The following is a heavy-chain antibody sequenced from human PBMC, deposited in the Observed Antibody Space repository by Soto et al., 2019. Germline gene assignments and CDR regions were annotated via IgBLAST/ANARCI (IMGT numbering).Heavy chain of an antibody. J-gene: IGHJ4*02. V-gene: IGHV1-69*02. CDR2: VNPILSLS. Sequence: QVQLVQSGAEVKRPGSSVKVSCKASGDTFSFYSINWVRQAPGLGLEWMGRVNPILSLSNYAQRFQGRVTMTAHKSTSTAYMIISSLRSEDTAIYYCATSYGSGYRAFDYWGQGAKVIVSS. D-gene: IGHD3-10*01. CDR3: ATSYGSGYRAFDY. CDR1: GDTFSFYS.